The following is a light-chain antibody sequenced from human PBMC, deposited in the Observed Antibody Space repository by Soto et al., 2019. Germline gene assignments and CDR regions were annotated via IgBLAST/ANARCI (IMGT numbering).Light chain of an antibody. CDR1: SSDVGDYNS. Sequence: QSALTQPRSVSGAPGQSVTISCTGTSSDVGDYNSVSWYQQQPDKAPKLIIYDVNKRPSGVPDRFSGSKSGNTASLTISGLQAEDEADYHCSSYPGTYLHVLFGGGTKLTVL. CDR3: SSYPGTYLHVL. J-gene: IGLJ2*01. CDR2: DVN. V-gene: IGLV2-11*01.